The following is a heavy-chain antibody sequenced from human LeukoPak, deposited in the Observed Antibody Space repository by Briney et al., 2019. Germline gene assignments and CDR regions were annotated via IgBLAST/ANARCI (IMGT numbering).Heavy chain of an antibody. CDR3: ARDLGMATID. Sequence: GGSLRLSCAASGFTFSSYSMNWVRQASGKGLEWVSSISSSSSYIYYADSVKGRFTISRDNAKNSLYLQMTSLRAEDTAVYYCARDLGMATIDWGQGTLVTVSS. CDR1: GFTFSSYS. V-gene: IGHV3-21*01. J-gene: IGHJ4*02. CDR2: ISSSSSYI. D-gene: IGHD5-24*01.